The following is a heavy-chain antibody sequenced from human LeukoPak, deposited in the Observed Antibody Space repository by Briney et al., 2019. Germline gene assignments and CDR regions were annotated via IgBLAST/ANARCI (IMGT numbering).Heavy chain of an antibody. D-gene: IGHD3-3*01. V-gene: IGHV4-59*01. J-gene: IGHJ3*02. CDR1: GDSISSYY. Sequence: SETLSLTCTVSGDSISSYYWSWIRQPPGKGLEWIGYIYYSGGTNYNPSLKSRVTISVDTSKNQFSLKLSSVTAADTAVYYCAREVVASITIFGVQSAFDIWGQGTMVTVSS. CDR2: IYYSGGT. CDR3: AREVVASITIFGVQSAFDI.